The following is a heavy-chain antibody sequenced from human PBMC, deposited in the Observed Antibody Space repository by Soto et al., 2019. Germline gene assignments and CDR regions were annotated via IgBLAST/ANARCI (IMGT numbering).Heavy chain of an antibody. CDR2: ISAYNGNT. D-gene: IGHD3-3*01. V-gene: IGHV1-18*01. J-gene: IGHJ4*02. CDR3: ARGTPNFGVVIIAPFDY. Sequence: ASVKVSCKASGYTFTSYGISWVRQAPGQGLEWMGWISAYNGNTNYAQKLQGRVTMTTDTSTSTAYMELRSLRSDDTAVYYCARGTPNFGVVIIAPFDYWGQGTLVTVSS. CDR1: GYTFTSYG.